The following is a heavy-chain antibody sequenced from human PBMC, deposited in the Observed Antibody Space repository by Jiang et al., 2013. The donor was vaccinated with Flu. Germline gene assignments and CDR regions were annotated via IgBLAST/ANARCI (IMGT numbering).Heavy chain of an antibody. CDR1: GVSFSGYY. J-gene: IGHJ3*01. V-gene: IGHV4-59*08. Sequence: LLKPSETLSLTCAVYGVSFSGYYWSWIRQPPGKGLEWIGYIYSSGSTNYNPSLKSRVTISVDTSKNQFSLRLSSVTAADTAVYYCARHADESGTYYKFDYWGQGTMVTVSS. CDR2: IYSSGST. CDR3: ARHADESGTYYKFDY. D-gene: IGHD3-10*01.